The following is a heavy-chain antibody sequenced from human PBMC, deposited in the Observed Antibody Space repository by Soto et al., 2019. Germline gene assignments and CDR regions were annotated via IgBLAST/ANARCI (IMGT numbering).Heavy chain of an antibody. D-gene: IGHD3-3*01. Sequence: QLQLQESGPGLVKPSETLSLTCTVSGGSISSSSYYWGWIRQPPGKGLEWIGSIYYSGSTYYNPSLKSRVTISVDTSKNQFSLKLSSVTAADTAVYYCARITGSYDFWSGYYIGTNFDYWGQGTLVTVSS. CDR2: IYYSGST. V-gene: IGHV4-39*01. CDR1: GGSISSSSYY. CDR3: ARITGSYDFWSGYYIGTNFDY. J-gene: IGHJ4*02.